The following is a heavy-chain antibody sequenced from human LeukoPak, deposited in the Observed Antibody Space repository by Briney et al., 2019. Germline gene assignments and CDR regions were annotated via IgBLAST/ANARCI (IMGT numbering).Heavy chain of an antibody. Sequence: GGSLRLSCTASGFTFSYAWLSWVRQAPGKGLEWLGRIRSKADGGTIDYTAPVKGRFTISRDDSKNTLSLQMTYLKTEDTAVYYCITDLGDGSGSWGQGTLVTVSS. D-gene: IGHD3-10*01. CDR1: GFTFSYAW. J-gene: IGHJ4*02. CDR2: IRSKADGGTI. CDR3: ITDLGDGSGS. V-gene: IGHV3-15*01.